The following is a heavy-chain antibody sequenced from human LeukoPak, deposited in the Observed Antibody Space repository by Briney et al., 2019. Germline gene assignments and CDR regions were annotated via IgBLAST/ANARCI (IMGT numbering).Heavy chain of an antibody. D-gene: IGHD1-26*01. CDR3: ARDRGGRWELRWFDP. V-gene: IGHV4-39*07. CDR1: GGSISSSSFY. J-gene: IGHJ5*02. CDR2: ISYSGTT. Sequence: SETLSLTCSVSGGSISSSSFYWGWIRQPPGKGLEWIGSISYSGTTYYKPSLRSRLTISVDTSKNQFSLKLSSVTAADTAVYYCARDRGGRWELRWFDPWGQGTLVTVSS.